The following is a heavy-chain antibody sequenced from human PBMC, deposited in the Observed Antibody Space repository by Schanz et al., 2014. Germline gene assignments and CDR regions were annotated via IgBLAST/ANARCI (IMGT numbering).Heavy chain of an antibody. Sequence: QVQLVQSGPAVKKPGASMKVSCLASGYSFTEYFLHWVRQAPGQGLEWMGWINPNSGETNYEQKFKGRVTLTSDTSISQEGRERRGLKADDTEKDFCARARYTGYDCSGYWGQGTLLIVSS. V-gene: IGHV1-2*02. J-gene: IGHJ4*02. D-gene: IGHD5-12*01. CDR3: ARARYTGYDCSGY. CDR1: GYSFTEYF. CDR2: INPNSGET.